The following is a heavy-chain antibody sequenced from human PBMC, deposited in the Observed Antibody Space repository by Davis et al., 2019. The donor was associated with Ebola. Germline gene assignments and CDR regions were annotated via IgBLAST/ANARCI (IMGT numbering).Heavy chain of an antibody. CDR3: ASGTTVTTGFDN. V-gene: IGHV1-2*06. CDR1: GYTFTGYY. CDR2: INPNSGGT. Sequence: AASVKVSCKASGYTFTGYYMHWVRQAPGQGLEWMGRINPNSGGTNYAQKFQGRVTMTRDTSISTAYMELSSLRSDHTAVYYCASGTTVTTGFDNWGQGTLVTVSS. D-gene: IGHD4-17*01. J-gene: IGHJ4*02.